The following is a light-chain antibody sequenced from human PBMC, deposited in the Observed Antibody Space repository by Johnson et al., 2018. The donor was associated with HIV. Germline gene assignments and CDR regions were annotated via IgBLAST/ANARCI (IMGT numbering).Light chain of an antibody. V-gene: IGLV1-51*02. J-gene: IGLJ1*01. CDR2: ENN. Sequence: QSVLTQPPSVSAAPGQKVTISCSGSSSNIGNNYVSWYQQLPGTAPKLLIYENNKRPSGIPDRFSGSKSGTSATLGITGLQTGDEADYYCGTWVSSLSAYVFVTGTKVTVL. CDR3: GTWVSSLSAYV. CDR1: SSNIGNNY.